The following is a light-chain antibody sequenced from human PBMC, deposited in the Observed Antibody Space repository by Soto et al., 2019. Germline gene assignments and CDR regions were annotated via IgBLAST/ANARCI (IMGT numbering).Light chain of an antibody. V-gene: IGLV2-14*01. CDR3: SSYTNSDTWV. J-gene: IGLJ3*02. Sequence: QSVLTQPASVSGSPGQSITISCTGTTSDVGGYDYVSWYQQYAGKAPKVIIYQVRNRPSGVSNRFSGSKSGSTASLTISGLQAEDEGDYYCSSYTNSDTWVFGGGTKLTVL. CDR1: TSDVGGYDY. CDR2: QVR.